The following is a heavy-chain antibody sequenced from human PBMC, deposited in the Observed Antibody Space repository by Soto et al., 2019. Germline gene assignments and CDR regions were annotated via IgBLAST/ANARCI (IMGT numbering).Heavy chain of an antibody. J-gene: IGHJ6*02. CDR2: VSGRGGST. D-gene: IGHD4-17*01. V-gene: IGHV3-23*01. CDR3: AKDSTVTTSLYFYYYGFDV. Sequence: VVSLRLSCAASGFAFSNYAMSWVRQAPGKGLEWVSAVSGRGGSTKYADSVKGRFTISRDNSKNTLYLQLNSLRAEDTAVYYCAKDSTVTTSLYFYYYGFDVWGQGTAVTVSS. CDR1: GFAFSNYA.